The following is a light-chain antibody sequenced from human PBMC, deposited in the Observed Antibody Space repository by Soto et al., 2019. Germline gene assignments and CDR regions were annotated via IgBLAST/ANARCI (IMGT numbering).Light chain of an antibody. CDR2: DAS. J-gene: IGKJ1*01. V-gene: IGKV1-5*01. CDR1: QSISSW. CDR3: QQYNIYSLGLT. Sequence: DIQMTPSPSTLSASVKDKNTNTCRASQSISSWLAWYQQKPGKAPKLLIYDASSLESGVPSRFSGSGSGTEFTLSISSLQPVDFATYNCQQYNIYSLGLTFGQGTKVDIK.